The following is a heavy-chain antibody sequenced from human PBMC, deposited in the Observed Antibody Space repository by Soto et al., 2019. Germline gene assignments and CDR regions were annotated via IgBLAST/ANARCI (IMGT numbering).Heavy chain of an antibody. D-gene: IGHD3-3*02. CDR3: ARATRSLMHF. CDR2: INHSGRT. CDR1: GDSISDYY. J-gene: IGHJ6*02. Sequence: QVQLQESGPGLVKPSETLSLTCSVSGDSISDYYWSWIRQPPGKGLEWIGSINHSGRTYYNPSLKSRVTISVDTSKKQFSLKRRSLTAADTAVYYCARATRSLMHFWGQGTTVTVSS. V-gene: IGHV4-59*12.